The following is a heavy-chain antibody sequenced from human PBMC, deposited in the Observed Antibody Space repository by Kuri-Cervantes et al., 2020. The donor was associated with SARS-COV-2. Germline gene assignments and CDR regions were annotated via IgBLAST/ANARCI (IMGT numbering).Heavy chain of an antibody. CDR3: AKDRQNYGFWSGLDY. CDR1: GFTFSSYG. J-gene: IGHJ4*02. V-gene: IGHV3-30*18. D-gene: IGHD3-3*01. Sequence: GESLKISCAASGFTFSSYGMHWVRQAPGKELEWVAVISYDGSNKYYADSVKGRFTISRDNSKNTLYLQMNSLRAEDTAVYYCAKDRQNYGFWSGLDYWGQGTLVTVSS. CDR2: ISYDGSNK.